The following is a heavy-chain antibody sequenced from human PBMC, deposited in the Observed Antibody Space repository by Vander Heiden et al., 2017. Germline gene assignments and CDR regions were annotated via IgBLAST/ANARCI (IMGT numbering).Heavy chain of an antibody. CDR3: AKYEVATMEDY. V-gene: IGHV4-39*02. J-gene: IGHJ4*01. CDR2: IKYRGIT. CDR1: GDSITRSTHY. D-gene: IGHD5-12*01. Sequence: QLQLQESGPGLLKPSETLSLTCTVSGDSITRSTHYWGWIRQPPGKGLEWIGSIKYRGITSYNPSLMSRGTISLDTSTNHFSLRLRSVTAADTAVYYCAKYEVATMEDYWGHGILVTVSS.